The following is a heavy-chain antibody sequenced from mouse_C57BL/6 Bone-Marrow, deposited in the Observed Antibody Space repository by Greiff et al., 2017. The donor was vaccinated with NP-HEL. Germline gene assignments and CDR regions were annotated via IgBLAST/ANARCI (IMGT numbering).Heavy chain of an antibody. CDR2: IYPGDGDT. Sequence: QVQLQQSGPELVKPGASVKISCKASGYAFSSSWMNWVKQRPGKGLEWIGRIYPGDGDTNYNGKFKGKATLTADKSSSTAYMQLSSLTSEDSAVYFCARKYGNGDYYAMDYWGQGTSVTVSS. J-gene: IGHJ4*01. CDR3: ARKYGNGDYYAMDY. CDR1: GYAFSSSW. D-gene: IGHD2-10*02. V-gene: IGHV1-82*01.